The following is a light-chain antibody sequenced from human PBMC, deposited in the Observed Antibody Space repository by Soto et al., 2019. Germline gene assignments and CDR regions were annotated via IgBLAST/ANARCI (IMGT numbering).Light chain of an antibody. CDR3: SSYTSTGTYV. Sequence: QSALTQPASVSGSPGQSITISCTGTSSDFGGYNYVYWYQQYPGKAPKLMIYHVSNRPSGVSNRFAGSKSGNSASLTTSGRQAEDETDNDCSSYTSTGTYVFGTGTK. V-gene: IGLV2-14*01. CDR2: HVS. J-gene: IGLJ1*01. CDR1: SSDFGGYNY.